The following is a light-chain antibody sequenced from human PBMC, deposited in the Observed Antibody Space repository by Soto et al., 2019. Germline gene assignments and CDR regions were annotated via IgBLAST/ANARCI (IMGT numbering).Light chain of an antibody. CDR2: DAS. V-gene: IGKV3-11*01. CDR3: QQRSNWPRT. CDR1: QSVSSY. Sequence: EIVLTQSPATLSSSPGERATLSCRASQSVSSYLAWYQQKPGQAPRLLIYDASNMATGIPARFSGSGSGTDFTLTISSLEPEDFAIYYCQQRSNWPRTFGQGTKVEIK. J-gene: IGKJ1*01.